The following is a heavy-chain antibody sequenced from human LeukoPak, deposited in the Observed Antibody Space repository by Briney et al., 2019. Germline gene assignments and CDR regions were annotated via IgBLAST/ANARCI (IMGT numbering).Heavy chain of an antibody. V-gene: IGHV4-59*08. CDR3: ARTNNMVRGYAYYHGMEV. CDR2: IYYSGST. J-gene: IGHJ6*02. CDR1: GGSISSYY. Sequence: PSETLSLTCTVSGGSISSYYWSWIRQPPGKGLEWIGYIYYSGSTNYNPSLKSRVTISVDTSKNQFSLKLSSVTAADTAVYYCARTNNMVRGYAYYHGMEVWGQGTKVTVSS. D-gene: IGHD3-10*01.